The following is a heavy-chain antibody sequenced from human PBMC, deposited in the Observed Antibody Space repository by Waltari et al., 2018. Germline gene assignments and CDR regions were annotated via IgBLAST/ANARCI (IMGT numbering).Heavy chain of an antibody. Sequence: QVQLQESGPGLVKPSQTLSLTCTVSGGSISSGSYYWSWIRQPAGKGLDWIGRIYTSGSTNHNPSLKRRGTISVDTSKNQFSLKLGSVTAADTAVYYCARLSWSLRGIDYWGQGTLVTVSS. D-gene: IGHD5-12*01. CDR1: GGSISSGSYY. CDR2: IYTSGST. J-gene: IGHJ4*02. V-gene: IGHV4-61*02. CDR3: ARLSWSLRGIDY.